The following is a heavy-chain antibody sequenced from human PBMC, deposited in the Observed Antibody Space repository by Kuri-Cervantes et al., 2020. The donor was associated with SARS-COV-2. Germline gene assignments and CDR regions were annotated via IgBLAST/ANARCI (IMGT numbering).Heavy chain of an antibody. J-gene: IGHJ4*02. CDR3: YCAPKEGFDS. CDR2: VKTNSGNT. D-gene: IGHD2-21*01. V-gene: IGHV1-8*01. Sequence: ASEKVSCKAPETTFPNYEINWVRQATGQGLEWMGMVKTNSGNTLYAQIFQGRVTMTRDTSTSTVYMELSSLTSEDTAIYYCYCAPKEGFDSWGQGTLVTVSS. CDR1: ETTFPNYE.